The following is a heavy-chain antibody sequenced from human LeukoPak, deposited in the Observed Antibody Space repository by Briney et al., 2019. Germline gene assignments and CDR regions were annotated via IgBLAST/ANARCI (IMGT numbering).Heavy chain of an antibody. D-gene: IGHD3-10*01. CDR3: ARAPDSFGPGSFQTLYYYYYMDV. V-gene: IGHV1-69*13. J-gene: IGHJ6*03. CDR2: IIPIFGTA. Sequence: SVKVSCKASGGTFSIYAISWVRQAPGQGLEWMGGIIPIFGTANYAQKFQGRVTITADESTSTAYMELTSLRSEDTAVYYCARAPDSFGPGSFQTLYYYYYMDVWGKGTTVTVSS. CDR1: GGTFSIYA.